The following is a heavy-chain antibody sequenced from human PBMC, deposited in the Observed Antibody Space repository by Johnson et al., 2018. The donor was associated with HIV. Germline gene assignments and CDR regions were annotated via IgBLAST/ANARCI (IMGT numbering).Heavy chain of an antibody. V-gene: IGHV3-74*01. CDR1: GFAFRTHW. CDR2: INWNGGST. J-gene: IGHJ3*02. D-gene: IGHD1-26*01. CDR3: TRGGGSFLMHAFDI. Sequence: VQLVESGGGLVQPGGSLRLSCAASGFAFRTHWMVWVRQAPGKGLEWVSGINWNGGSTGYADSVKGRFTISRDNSKNTLYLQMNNLKTEDTAVYYCTRGGGSFLMHAFDIWGQGTMVTVSS.